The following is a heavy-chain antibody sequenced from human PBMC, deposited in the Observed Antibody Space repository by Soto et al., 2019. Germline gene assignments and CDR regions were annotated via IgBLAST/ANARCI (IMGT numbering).Heavy chain of an antibody. Sequence: QVQLQESGPGLVKPPETLTLTCTVSGGSVSSGSYYWSWIRQPPGKGLEWIGYIYYSVSTNYNPSLKSRVTISVDTSKNQFSLKVSSVTAADTAVYYCASYSSGWYDVIYWGQGTLVTVSS. CDR3: ASYSSGWYDVIY. CDR1: GGSVSSGSYY. CDR2: IYYSVST. J-gene: IGHJ4*02. D-gene: IGHD6-19*01. V-gene: IGHV4-61*01.